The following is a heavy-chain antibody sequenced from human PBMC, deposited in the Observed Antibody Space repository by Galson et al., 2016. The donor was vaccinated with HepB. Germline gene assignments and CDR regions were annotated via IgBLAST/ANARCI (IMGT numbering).Heavy chain of an antibody. CDR3: VKDRSIRVADYFDS. Sequence: SLRLSCAASGFTFIIYYMHWARRAPGRGLEFVSAISSDGGTIYYADSVRGRFTISRDNSKKTLYLQMSSLRPEDTAVYYCVKDRSIRVADYFDSWGQGTLVTVSS. CDR2: ISSDGGTI. CDR1: GFTFIIYY. J-gene: IGHJ4*02. D-gene: IGHD6-19*01. V-gene: IGHV3-64D*06.